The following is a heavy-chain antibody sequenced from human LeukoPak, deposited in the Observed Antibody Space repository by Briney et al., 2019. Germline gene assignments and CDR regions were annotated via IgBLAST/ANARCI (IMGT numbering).Heavy chain of an antibody. Sequence: GGSLRLSCAASGFTFSSHWMHWVRQAPGKGLVWVSRIKDDGSHTNYADSVKGRFTISRDNTKNSLYLQMNSLRAEDTAVYYCAKNFGHQQFDSWGQGTLVIVSS. D-gene: IGHD3/OR15-3a*01. CDR2: IKDDGSHT. CDR3: AKNFGHQQFDS. J-gene: IGHJ4*02. CDR1: GFTFSSHW. V-gene: IGHV3-74*01.